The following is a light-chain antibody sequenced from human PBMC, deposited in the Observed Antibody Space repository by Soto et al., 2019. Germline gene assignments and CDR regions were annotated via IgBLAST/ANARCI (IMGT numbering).Light chain of an antibody. Sequence: DILMTQSPSTLSASLGDRVTITCRASQSISICLAWYQQKPGKAPNLLIYTTSSLESGVPSRFSGSGSGTEFTLTISSLQPDDFATYYCQHYNDYSWTFGQGPKMEIK. CDR1: QSISIC. CDR3: QHYNDYSWT. V-gene: IGKV1-5*03. J-gene: IGKJ1*01. CDR2: TTS.